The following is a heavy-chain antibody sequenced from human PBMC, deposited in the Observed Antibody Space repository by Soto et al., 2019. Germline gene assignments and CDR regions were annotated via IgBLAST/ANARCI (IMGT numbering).Heavy chain of an antibody. CDR3: AREGVRGMDV. CDR2: MNPNSANT. Sequence: QVQLVQSGAEVKKPGASVKVSCKASGYTFTSYDINWVRQATGQGLEWMGWMNPNSANTGYAQKCQGGATMSGKTSISTADMELSSLRSAATAVYYCAREGVRGMDVWGQGTTVTVSS. J-gene: IGHJ6*02. V-gene: IGHV1-8*01. D-gene: IGHD3-16*01. CDR1: GYTFTSYD.